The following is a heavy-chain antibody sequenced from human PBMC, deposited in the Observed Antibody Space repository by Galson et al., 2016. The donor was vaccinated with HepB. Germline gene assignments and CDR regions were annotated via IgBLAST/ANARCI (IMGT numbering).Heavy chain of an antibody. D-gene: IGHD3-9*01. J-gene: IGHJ4*02. Sequence: SLRLSCAASGSTFSSYAMSWVRQAPGKGLEWVSSSGSGGPTYYADSVKGRFTISRDNSKNTLFLQMHSLRADDTAVYYCAKSVLEYDILTGYYRRGADYWGQGTLVTVSS. CDR2: SGSGGPT. V-gene: IGHV3-23*01. CDR3: AKSVLEYDILTGYYRRGADY. CDR1: GSTFSSYA.